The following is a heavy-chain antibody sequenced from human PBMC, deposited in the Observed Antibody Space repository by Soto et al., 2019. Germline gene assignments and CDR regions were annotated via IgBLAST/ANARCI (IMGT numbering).Heavy chain of an antibody. CDR2: ISSSGSTI. CDR3: ARDREGQPGFDY. J-gene: IGHJ4*02. Sequence: PGGSLRLSCAASGFTFSSYGMHWVRQAPGKGLEWVSYISSSGSTIYYADSVKGRFTISRDNAKNSLYLQMNSLRAEDTAVYYCARDREGQPGFDYWGQGTLVTAPQ. V-gene: IGHV3-48*04. CDR1: GFTFSSYG. D-gene: IGHD1-1*01.